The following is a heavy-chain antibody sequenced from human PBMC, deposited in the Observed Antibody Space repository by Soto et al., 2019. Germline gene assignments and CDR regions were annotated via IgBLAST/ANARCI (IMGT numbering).Heavy chain of an antibody. Sequence: EVQLVESGGGLVQPGGSLRLSCAASGFTFSSYWMSWVRQAPGKGLEWVANIKQDGSQKYYVDSVKGRFTIYRDNAKNSLYLQMNSLSAEDTAIYYCARPYCSGGSCYNWFDPWGQGTLVTVSS. CDR1: GFTFSSYW. CDR3: ARPYCSGGSCYNWFDP. CDR2: IKQDGSQK. J-gene: IGHJ5*02. V-gene: IGHV3-7*03. D-gene: IGHD2-15*01.